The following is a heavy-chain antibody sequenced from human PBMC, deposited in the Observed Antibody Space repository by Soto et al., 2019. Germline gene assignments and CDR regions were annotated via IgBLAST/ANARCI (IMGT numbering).Heavy chain of an antibody. V-gene: IGHV4-34*11. CDR3: GRHPGYCSGGRCNGQYTLDV. CDR2: LYSDRDT. Sequence: SETLSLTCAVYGGSFSGYSWGWIRQPPGKGLEWIATLYSDRDTYYNPSLKSRVTISADTSQNQFSLDLTSVTATDTAVYFCGRHPGYCSGGRCNGQYTLDVWGQGTTVTVSS. J-gene: IGHJ6*02. D-gene: IGHD2-15*01. CDR1: GGSFSGYS.